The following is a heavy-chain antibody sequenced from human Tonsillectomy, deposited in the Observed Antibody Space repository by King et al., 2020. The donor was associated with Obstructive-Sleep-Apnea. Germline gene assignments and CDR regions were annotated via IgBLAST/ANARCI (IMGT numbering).Heavy chain of an antibody. CDR3: AKPTFLVRGSFDY. CDR1: GFTFDDYA. V-gene: IGHV3-9*01. CDR2: ISWNSDTI. Sequence: VQLVESGRGLVQPGRSLRLSCAASGFTFDDYAMHWVRQAPGKGLEWVSGISWNSDTIGYADSVKGRFTISRDNAKNSLYLQMNSLRTEDTALYFCAKPTFLVRGSFDYWGQGTLVTVSS. J-gene: IGHJ4*02. D-gene: IGHD3-10*01.